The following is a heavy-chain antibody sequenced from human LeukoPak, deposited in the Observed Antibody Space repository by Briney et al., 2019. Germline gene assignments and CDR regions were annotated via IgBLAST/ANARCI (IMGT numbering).Heavy chain of an antibody. CDR3: AGDDPRTYSYYDFWSGYYTRGVY. D-gene: IGHD3-3*01. V-gene: IGHV3-11*01. CDR1: GFTFSDYY. CDR2: ISSSGSTI. J-gene: IGHJ4*02. Sequence: GGSLRLSCAASGFTFSDYYMSWIRQAPGKGLEWVSYISSSGSTIYYADSVKGRFTISRDNAKNSLYLQMNSLRAEDTAVYYCAGDDPRTYSYYDFWSGYYTRGVYWGQGTLVTVSS.